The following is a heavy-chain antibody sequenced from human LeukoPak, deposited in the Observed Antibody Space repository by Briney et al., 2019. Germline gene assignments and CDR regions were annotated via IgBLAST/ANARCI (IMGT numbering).Heavy chain of an antibody. CDR1: GFTVSNNY. V-gene: IGHV3-53*01. CDR2: IYTGGST. Sequence: GGSLRLSCAASGFTVSNNYMSWVRQAPGKGLEWVSVIYTGGSTYYADSVKGRFTISRGISKNTLYLQMNSLRAEDTAVYYCARRDGYNYLGYWGQGTLVTISS. CDR3: ARRDGYNYLGY. J-gene: IGHJ4*02. D-gene: IGHD5-24*01.